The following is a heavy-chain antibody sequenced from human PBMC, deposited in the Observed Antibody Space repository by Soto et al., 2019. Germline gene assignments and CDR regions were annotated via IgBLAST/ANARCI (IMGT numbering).Heavy chain of an antibody. D-gene: IGHD6-6*01. CDR3: AQDIAARSVYGPFDY. CDR1: GFSLTTRGVG. CDR2: IYWDDDE. Sequence: QITLKESGPTLVKATQTLTLTCTFSGFSLTTRGVGVAWIRQPPGKALEWLTLIYWDDDERFNPSLRNRLTITKDTSKNQVVLTLTNMDPMDTATYFCAQDIAARSVYGPFDYWGQGIQVTASS. V-gene: IGHV2-5*02. J-gene: IGHJ4*02.